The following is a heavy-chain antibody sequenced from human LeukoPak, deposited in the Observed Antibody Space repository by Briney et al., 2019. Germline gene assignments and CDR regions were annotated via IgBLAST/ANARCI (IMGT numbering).Heavy chain of an antibody. Sequence: GESLKISCQASGYTFTNYWIGWVRQMPGKGLEWMAIIYPGKSDTRYSPPFQGQVTISADKSISTAYLQWTSLKASDTAMYYCAGHGYQSSGWPVGGGYWGQGTLVTVSS. CDR2: IYPGKSDT. CDR1: GYTFTNYW. V-gene: IGHV5-51*01. D-gene: IGHD6-19*01. CDR3: AGHGYQSSGWPVGGGY. J-gene: IGHJ4*02.